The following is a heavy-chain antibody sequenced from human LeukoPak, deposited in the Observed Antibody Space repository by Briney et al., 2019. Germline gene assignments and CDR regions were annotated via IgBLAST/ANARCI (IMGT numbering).Heavy chain of an antibody. D-gene: IGHD6-19*01. CDR2: IYYSGST. CDR1: GGSISGYY. J-gene: IGHJ4*02. Sequence: SETLSLTCTASGGSISGYYWSWIRQPPGKGLEWIANIYYSGSTNYSPSLRSRVTISVDTSKNQFSLELTSVTAADTAVYYCARGVWSSGWSAYYFDYWGQGTLVTVSS. CDR3: ARGVWSSGWSAYYFDY. V-gene: IGHV4-59*01.